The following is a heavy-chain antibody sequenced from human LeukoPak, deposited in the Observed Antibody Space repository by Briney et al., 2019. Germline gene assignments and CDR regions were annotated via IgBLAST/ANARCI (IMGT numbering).Heavy chain of an antibody. CDR2: INPNSGGT. CDR1: GYTFTGYY. CDR3: ASPDFLSGSYINY. D-gene: IGHD1-26*01. V-gene: IGHV1-2*02. J-gene: IGHJ4*02. Sequence: ASVKVSFKASGYTFTGYYMHWVRQAPGQGLEWMGWINPNSGGTNYAQKFQGRVTMTRDTSISTAYMELSRLRSDDTAVYYCASPDFLSGSYINYWGQGTLVTVSS.